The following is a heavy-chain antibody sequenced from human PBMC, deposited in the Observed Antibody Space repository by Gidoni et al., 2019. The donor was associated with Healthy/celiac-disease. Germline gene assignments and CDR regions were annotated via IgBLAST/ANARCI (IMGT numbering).Heavy chain of an antibody. CDR1: GFTFSGHA. D-gene: IGHD3-3*01. V-gene: IGHV3-30-3*01. J-gene: IGHJ6*02. Sequence: QVQLVESGGCVVQPGRSLRLSCAASGFTFSGHAMPWVRQAPGKGLEWVAVISYDGSNKYYADSGKGRFTISRDNSKNTLYLQMNSLRAEDTAVYYCAGDEHHTIFGVVPLYYYYGMDVWGQGTTVTVSS. CDR2: ISYDGSNK. CDR3: AGDEHHTIFGVVPLYYYYGMDV.